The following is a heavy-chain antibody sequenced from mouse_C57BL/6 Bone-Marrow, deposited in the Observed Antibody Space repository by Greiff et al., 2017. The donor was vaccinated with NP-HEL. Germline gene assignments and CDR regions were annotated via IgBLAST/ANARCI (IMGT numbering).Heavy chain of an antibody. D-gene: IGHD3-1*01. J-gene: IGHJ4*01. CDR2: INPNNGGT. Sequence: EVQLQQSGPELVKPGASVKISCKASGYTFTDYYMNWVKQSHGKSLEWIGDINPNNGGTSYNQKFKGKATLTVDKSSSTAYMELRSLTSEDSAVDYCARKLVYAMDYWGQGTSVTVSS. CDR3: ARKLVYAMDY. CDR1: GYTFTDYY. V-gene: IGHV1-26*01.